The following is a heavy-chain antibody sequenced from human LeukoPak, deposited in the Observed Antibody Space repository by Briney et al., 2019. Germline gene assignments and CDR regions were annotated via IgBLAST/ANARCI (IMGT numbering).Heavy chain of an antibody. V-gene: IGHV3-30-3*01. CDR3: AREIDYGEVSSDY. D-gene: IGHD4-17*01. CDR2: ISYDGSNK. J-gene: IGHJ4*02. Sequence: PGGSLRLSCAGSGFTFSSYAMHWVRQAPGKGLEWVAVISYDGSNKYYADSVRGRFTISRDNAKNTLYLQMSSLRVEDTAVYYCAREIDYGEVSSDYWGQGTLVTVSS. CDR1: GFTFSSYA.